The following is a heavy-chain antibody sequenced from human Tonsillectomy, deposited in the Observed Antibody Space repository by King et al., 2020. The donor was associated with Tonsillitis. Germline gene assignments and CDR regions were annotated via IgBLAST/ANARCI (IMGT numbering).Heavy chain of an antibody. D-gene: IGHD2/OR15-2a*01. V-gene: IGHV1-3*01. CDR1: GYTFTSYA. Sequence: QLVQSGAEVKKPGASVKVSCKASGYTFTSYAMHWVRQAPGQRLEWMGWINAGNGNTKYSQKFQGRVTITRDTSASTAYMELSSLRSEDTAVYYCARVLGIVPGLTNWFDPWGQGTLVTVSS. J-gene: IGHJ5*02. CDR3: ARVLGIVPGLTNWFDP. CDR2: INAGNGNT.